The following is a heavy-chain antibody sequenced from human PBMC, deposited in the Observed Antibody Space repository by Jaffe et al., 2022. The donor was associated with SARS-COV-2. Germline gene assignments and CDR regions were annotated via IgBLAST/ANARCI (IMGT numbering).Heavy chain of an antibody. J-gene: IGHJ6*02. CDR2: IYNSGST. Sequence: QVRLQESGPGLVKPSETLSLTCTVSGDSTSSYYWSWIRQTPGKGLEWIGNIYNSGSTNYNPSLTSRVTISVDTSKNQFSLRLSSVTAADTALYYCARVSSGMLDGLDVWGQGTTVTVSS. CDR1: GDSTSSYY. D-gene: IGHD2-8*01. CDR3: ARVSSGMLDGLDV. V-gene: IGHV4-59*01.